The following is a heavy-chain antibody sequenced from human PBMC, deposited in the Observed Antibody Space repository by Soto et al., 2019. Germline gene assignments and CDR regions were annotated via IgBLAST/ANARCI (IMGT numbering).Heavy chain of an antibody. CDR3: AGIRLIPPGASDY. J-gene: IGHJ4*02. CDR1: GYTFASYG. D-gene: IGHD2-2*01. CDR2: ISTYYDNT. V-gene: IGHV1-18*04. Sequence: ASLKVSCKASGYTFASYGISWLRQAPGQGLEWMGWISTYYDNTNYAQNLRGRVTMTTDTSTSTAYMELRSLRPEDTAIYYCAGIRLIPPGASDYWGQGTLVTVSS.